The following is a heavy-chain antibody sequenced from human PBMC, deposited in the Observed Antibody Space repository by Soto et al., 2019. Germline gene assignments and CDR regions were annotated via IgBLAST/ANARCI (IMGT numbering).Heavy chain of an antibody. CDR3: ERGQRRGGSSGWSL. Sequence: QVQLQQWGSGQLKPSETLSLTCAVHGESFSGYGGPFSGYFWSWIRQTPGKGLEWIGEINHSGGTNKEPSPKNRVSITLNTSNNSFPRNLNSVTAADTAVYYCERGQRRGGSSGWSLWGQGTLVTDSS. V-gene: IGHV4-34*02. CDR2: INHSGGT. CDR1: GGPFSGYF. D-gene: IGHD6-19*01. J-gene: IGHJ4*02.